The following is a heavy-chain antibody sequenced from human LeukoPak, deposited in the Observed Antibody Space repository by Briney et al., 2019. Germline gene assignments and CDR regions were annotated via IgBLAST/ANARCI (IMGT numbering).Heavy chain of an antibody. Sequence: GGSLRLSCVASGFTFSVYTMNWVRQAPGKGLEWVSSISSNTNYRNYADSVKGRFTISRDNAKNSLYLQMNSLRAEDTAVYYCARDSSGYYLSYFDYWGQGTLVTVSS. V-gene: IGHV3-21*06. CDR3: ARDSSGYYLSYFDY. D-gene: IGHD3-22*01. J-gene: IGHJ4*02. CDR2: ISSNTNYR. CDR1: GFTFSVYT.